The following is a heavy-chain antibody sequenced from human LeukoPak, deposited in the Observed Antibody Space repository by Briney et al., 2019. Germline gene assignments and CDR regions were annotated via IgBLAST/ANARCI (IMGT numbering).Heavy chain of an antibody. Sequence: SETLSLTCTVSGGSISSSSYYWGWIRQPPGKGLEWIGSIYYSGSTYYNPSLKSRVTISVDTSKNQFSLKLSSVTAADTAVYYCARDGDYDILTGYYIGDDYWGQGTLVTVSS. CDR3: ARDGDYDILTGYYIGDDY. J-gene: IGHJ4*02. D-gene: IGHD3-9*01. V-gene: IGHV4-39*07. CDR2: IYYSGST. CDR1: GGSISSSSYY.